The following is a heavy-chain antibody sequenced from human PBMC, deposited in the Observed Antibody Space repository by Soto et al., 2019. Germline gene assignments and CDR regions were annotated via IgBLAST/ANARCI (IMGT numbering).Heavy chain of an antibody. V-gene: IGHV3-30*03. CDR3: AIWSGDYFAEYFQH. D-gene: IGHD4-17*01. J-gene: IGHJ1*01. CDR2: ISYDGSNK. Sequence: QVQLVESGGGVVQPGRSLRLSCAASGFTFSSYGMHWVRQAPGKGLEWVAVISYDGSNKYYADSVKGRFTISRDNSKNTMYLQMNSLRAEDTAVYYCAIWSGDYFAEYFQHWGQGTLVTVSS. CDR1: GFTFSSYG.